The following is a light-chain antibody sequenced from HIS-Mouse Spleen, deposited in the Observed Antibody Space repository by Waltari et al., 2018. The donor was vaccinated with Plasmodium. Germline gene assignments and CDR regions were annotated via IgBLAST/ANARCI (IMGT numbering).Light chain of an antibody. CDR3: SAYTSSSTLNYV. V-gene: IGLV2-14*03. J-gene: IGLJ1*01. CDR1: SSDVGGYNY. CDR2: DVS. Sequence: QSALTQPASVSGSPGQSITISCTGTSSDVGGYNYVSWYQQHPGKAPKLMIYDVSNRASGVSNRFSGSNSGNTASPTISGLQAEDEADYYCSAYTSSSTLNYVFGTGTKVTVL.